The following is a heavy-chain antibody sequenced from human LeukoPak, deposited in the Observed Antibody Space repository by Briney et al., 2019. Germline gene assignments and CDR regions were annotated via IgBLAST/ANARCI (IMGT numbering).Heavy chain of an antibody. CDR1: GGTFSSYA. J-gene: IGHJ6*02. CDR3: ARDPYSLSSVATDSHYYGSVYYYGMDV. CDR2: IIPIFGTA. Sequence: GASVNVSCKASGGTFSSYAISWVRQAPGQGLEWMGGIIPIFGTANYAQKFQGRVTITADESTSTAYMELSSLRSEDTAVYYCARDPYSLSSVATDSHYYGSVYYYGMDVWGQGTTVTVSS. V-gene: IGHV1-69*13. D-gene: IGHD3-10*01.